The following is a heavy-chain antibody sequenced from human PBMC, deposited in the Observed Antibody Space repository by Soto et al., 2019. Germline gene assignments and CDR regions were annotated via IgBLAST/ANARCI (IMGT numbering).Heavy chain of an antibody. J-gene: IGHJ4*02. CDR3: ARQGYCISTSTRGCGYFDY. CDR2: INPNSGGT. V-gene: IGHV1-2*04. D-gene: IGHD2-2*01. Sequence: ASVKVSCKASGYTFTGYYMHWVRQAPGQGLEWMGWINPNSGGTNYAQKFQGWVTMTRDTSISTAYMELSRLRSDDTAVYYCARQGYCISTSTRGCGYFDYWGQGTLVTVSS. CDR1: GYTFTGYY.